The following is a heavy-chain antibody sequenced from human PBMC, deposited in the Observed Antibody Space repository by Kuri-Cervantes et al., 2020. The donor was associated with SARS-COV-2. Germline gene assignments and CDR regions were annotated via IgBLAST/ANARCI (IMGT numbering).Heavy chain of an antibody. Sequence: SETLSLTCAVYGGSLSDYYWSWIRQPPGKGLEWIGEINHSGSTKYNPSLKSRVTMSVDTSKNQFSLKVTSVTAADTAVYYCAGFYYYDSSGFVANYYYYMDVWGKGTTVTVSS. D-gene: IGHD3-22*01. J-gene: IGHJ6*03. V-gene: IGHV4-34*01. CDR1: GGSLSDYY. CDR3: AGFYYYDSSGFVANYYYYMDV. CDR2: INHSGST.